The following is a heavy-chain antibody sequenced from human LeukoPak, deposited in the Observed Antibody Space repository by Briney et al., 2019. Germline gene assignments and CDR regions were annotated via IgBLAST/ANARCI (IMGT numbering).Heavy chain of an antibody. D-gene: IGHD6-13*01. V-gene: IGHV3-7*01. CDR2: IYQDGREK. Sequence: PGGSLRLSCVASGFTFSTYLVTWVRQAPGKGLEWVANIYQDGREKYYVDSVKGRFTISRDNAKNSLYLQMNSLRAEDTAVYYCASERPSSSWYDYWGQGTLVTVSS. CDR3: ASERPSSSWYDY. J-gene: IGHJ4*02. CDR1: GFTFSTYL.